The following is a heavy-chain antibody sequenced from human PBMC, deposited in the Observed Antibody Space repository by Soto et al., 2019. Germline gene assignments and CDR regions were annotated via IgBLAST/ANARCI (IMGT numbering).Heavy chain of an antibody. CDR3: AKDRYLDHDSRCYVFDN. CDR2: ISRYGDFT. CDR1: GFTFNIYA. J-gene: IGHJ4*02. D-gene: IGHD3-22*01. V-gene: IGHV3-23*01. Sequence: EVQLLESGGDLIQPGGSLRLSCAASGFTFNIYAMTWVRQAPGKGLEWVSAISRYGDFTYYADSVEGRFTISRDNSKNTLNLKMNSLRAEDTAVYYCAKDRYLDHDSRCYVFDNWGQGTLVTVSS.